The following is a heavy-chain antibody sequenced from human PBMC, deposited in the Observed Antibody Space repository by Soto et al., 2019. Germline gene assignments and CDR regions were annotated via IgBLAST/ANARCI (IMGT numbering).Heavy chain of an antibody. CDR3: ARGRCSSTSGYTWAPYYFDS. CDR2: ISAYNGNT. Sequence: QVQLVQSGAEVKKPGASVKVSCKASGYTFTSYGISWVRQAPGQGLEWMGWISAYNGNTNYAQKLQGRVTMTTDTATRKAYMELRSLRSDDTAVYYCARGRCSSTSGYTWAPYYFDSWGQGTLVIVSS. V-gene: IGHV1-18*01. D-gene: IGHD2-2*02. CDR1: GYTFTSYG. J-gene: IGHJ4*02.